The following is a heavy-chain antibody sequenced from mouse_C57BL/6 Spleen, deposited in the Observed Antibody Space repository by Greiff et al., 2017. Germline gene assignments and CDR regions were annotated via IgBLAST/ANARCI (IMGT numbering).Heavy chain of an antibody. CDR2: ISSGGSYT. D-gene: IGHD3-1*01. CDR1: GYTFSSYG. CDR3: ARHGATEGYAMDD. Sequence: DVMLVEPGGDLVKPGGSLKLSCAASGYTFSSYGMSWVRQTPDKRLEWVATISSGGSYTYYPQSVKGRFTLPIDNAKNTLYLQMSSLKSEDAAVYYCARHGATEGYAMDDWGQGTSVTVSA. V-gene: IGHV5-6*02. J-gene: IGHJ4*01.